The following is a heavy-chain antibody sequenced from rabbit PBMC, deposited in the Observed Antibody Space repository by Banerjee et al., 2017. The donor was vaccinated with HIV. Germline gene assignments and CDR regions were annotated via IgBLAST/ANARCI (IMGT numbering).Heavy chain of an antibody. J-gene: IGHJ3*01. CDR2: IYAGYGTGT. CDR1: GFSFSSSYW. CDR3: ARDLAGVTGWNFGL. V-gene: IGHV1S45*01. Sequence: QEQLEESGGDLVKPEGSLTLTCTASGFSFSSSYWICWVRQAPGKGLEWIACIYAGYGTGTYYASWAKGRFTISKTSSTTVTLQMTSLTAADTATYFCARDLAGVTGWNFGLWGQGTLVTVS. D-gene: IGHD4-1*01.